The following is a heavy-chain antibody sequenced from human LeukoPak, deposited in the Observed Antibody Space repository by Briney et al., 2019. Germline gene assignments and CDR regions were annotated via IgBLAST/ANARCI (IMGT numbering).Heavy chain of an antibody. CDR1: GFTFSSYA. J-gene: IGHJ4*02. Sequence: GGSLRLSCAASGFTFSSYAMSWVRQAPGKGLEWVSAISGSASSTYHADSVKGRFTISRDNSKNTLYLQMNSLRAEDTAVYYCARAGAMDFDYWGQGTLVTVSS. CDR3: ARAGAMDFDY. V-gene: IGHV3-23*01. CDR2: ISGSASST. D-gene: IGHD5-18*01.